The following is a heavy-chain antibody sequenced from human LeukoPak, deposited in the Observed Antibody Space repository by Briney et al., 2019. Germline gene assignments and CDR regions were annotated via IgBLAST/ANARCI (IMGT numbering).Heavy chain of an antibody. CDR2: INPSGGRI. J-gene: IGHJ5*01. CDR1: GYTFTSYS. CDR3: ARHSDFWSAPDS. V-gene: IGHV1-46*01. Sequence: ASMKVSCTASGYTFTSYSMHWVRRAPGQGLEWMGIINPSGGRITYAQKFQGRVTMTRDTSTSTVYMELSSLRSEDTAVYYCARHSDFWSAPDSWGQGTLVTVSS. D-gene: IGHD3-3*01.